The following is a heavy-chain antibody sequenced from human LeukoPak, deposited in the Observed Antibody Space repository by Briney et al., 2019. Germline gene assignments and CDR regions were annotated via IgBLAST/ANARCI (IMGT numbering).Heavy chain of an antibody. CDR2: ISNDGSRK. V-gene: IGHV3-30*03. D-gene: IGHD3-3*01. CDR1: GFSFSSYA. J-gene: IGHJ4*02. CDR3: ARDRAWNYFDY. Sequence: GGSLRLSCAASGFSFSSYAMSWVRQAPGKGLEWVAIISNDGSRKYYAHSVEGRFTISRDNSKNTLYLQMDSLRAEDTAVYYCARDRAWNYFDYWGQGTLVTVSS.